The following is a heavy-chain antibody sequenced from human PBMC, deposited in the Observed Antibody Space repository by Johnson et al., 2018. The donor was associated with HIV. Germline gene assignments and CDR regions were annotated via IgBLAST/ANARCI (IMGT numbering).Heavy chain of an antibody. D-gene: IGHD5-24*01. J-gene: IGHJ3*02. CDR1: GFTFSSYA. CDR2: ISYDGSNK. CDR3: AREVRRWLQLDAFDI. Sequence: QVQLVESGGGVVQPGRSLRLSCAASGFTFSSYAMHWVRQAPGKGLEWVAVISYDGSNKYYADSVKGRFTISRDNSKNTLYLQMNSLRADDTAVYYCAREVRRWLQLDAFDIWGQVTMVTVSS. V-gene: IGHV3-30-3*01.